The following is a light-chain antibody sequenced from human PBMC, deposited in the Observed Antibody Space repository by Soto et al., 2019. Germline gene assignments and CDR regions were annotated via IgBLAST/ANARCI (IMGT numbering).Light chain of an antibody. J-gene: IGLJ1*01. CDR1: SSDVGAYNY. CDR3: NSKRDISTLFV. Sequence: QSALTPPASVSGSPGQSITISCTGTSSDVGAYNYVSWYQHHPGKVPKLLIYEVTNRPSGVSDRFSGSKSGNTASLTISGLQAEDDAYYYGNSKRDISTLFVFGTVTKFTGL. CDR2: EVT. V-gene: IGLV2-14*01.